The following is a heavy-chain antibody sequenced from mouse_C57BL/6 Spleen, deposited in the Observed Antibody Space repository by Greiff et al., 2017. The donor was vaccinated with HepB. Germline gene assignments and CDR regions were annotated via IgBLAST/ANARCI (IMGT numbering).Heavy chain of an antibody. CDR2: IYPRDGSN. J-gene: IGHJ4*01. Sequence: VQRVESGPELVKPGASVKLSCKASGYTFTSYDINWVKQRPGQGLEWIGWIYPRDGSNKYNEKFKGKATLTVDTSSSTAYIDLHSLTSEDSAVYFCARSYYGSPYAMDYWGQGTSVTVSS. V-gene: IGHV1-85*01. CDR1: GYTFTSYD. CDR3: ARSYYGSPYAMDY. D-gene: IGHD1-1*01.